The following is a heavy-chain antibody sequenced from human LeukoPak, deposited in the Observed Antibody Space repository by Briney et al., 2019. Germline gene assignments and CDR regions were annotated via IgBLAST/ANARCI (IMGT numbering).Heavy chain of an antibody. CDR1: GFTFSGYA. CDR3: AKREGYSSGWLEGSFDY. J-gene: IGHJ4*02. Sequence: GGSLRLSCAASGFTFSGYAMSWVRQAPGKGLEWVSAISGSGGSTYYADSVKGRFTISRDNSKNTLYLQMNSLRAEDTAVYYCAKREGYSSGWLEGSFDYWGQGTLVTVSS. CDR2: ISGSGGST. D-gene: IGHD6-19*01. V-gene: IGHV3-23*01.